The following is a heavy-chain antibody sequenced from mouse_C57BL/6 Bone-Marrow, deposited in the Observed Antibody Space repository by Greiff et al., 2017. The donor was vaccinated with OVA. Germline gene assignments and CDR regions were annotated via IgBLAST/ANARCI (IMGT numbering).Heavy chain of an antibody. D-gene: IGHD2-10*02. V-gene: IGHV5-12*01. Sequence: EVKLVESGGGLVQPGGSLKLSCAASGFTFSDYYMYWVRQTPEKRLEWVAYISNGGGSTYYPDTVKGRFTISSDNAKNTLYLQMSRLKSEDTAMYYCARSPYDYDGMGYWGQGTSVTVSS. CDR3: ARSPYDYDGMGY. J-gene: IGHJ4*01. CDR2: ISNGGGST. CDR1: GFTFSDYY.